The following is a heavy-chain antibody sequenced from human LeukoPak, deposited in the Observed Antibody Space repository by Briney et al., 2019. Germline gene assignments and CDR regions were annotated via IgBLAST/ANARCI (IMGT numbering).Heavy chain of an antibody. V-gene: IGHV3-15*01. Sequence: PGGSLRLSCAASGFTFSNAWMSWVRQAPGKGLEWVGRIKSKTDGGTTDYAAPVKGRFTISRDDSKNTLYLQMNSLKTEDTAVYYCTTARIAAAGKDWYFDLWGRGTLVTVSS. CDR2: IKSKTDGGTT. CDR3: TTARIAAAGKDWYFDL. CDR1: GFTFSNAW. D-gene: IGHD6-13*01. J-gene: IGHJ2*01.